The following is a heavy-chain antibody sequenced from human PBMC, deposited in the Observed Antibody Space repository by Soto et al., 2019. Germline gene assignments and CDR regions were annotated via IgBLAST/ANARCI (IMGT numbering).Heavy chain of an antibody. CDR3: ASLMSSGYYYGMDV. V-gene: IGHV1-69*02. D-gene: IGHD3-10*01. J-gene: IGHJ6*02. CDR1: GGTFSSYT. CDR2: IIPILGIA. Sequence: QVQLVQSGAEVKKPGSSVKVSCKASGGTFSSYTISWVRQAPGQGLEWMGRIIPILGIANYAQKFQGRVTSTADKSTSTAYMERRSLRSEDTAVYYCASLMSSGYYYGMDVWGQGTTVTVSS.